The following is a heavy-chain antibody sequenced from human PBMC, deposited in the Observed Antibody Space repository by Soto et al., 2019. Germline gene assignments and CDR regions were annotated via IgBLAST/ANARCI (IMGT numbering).Heavy chain of an antibody. CDR3: AKTSTGSCYSALGN. CDR2: ISGSGGDT. D-gene: IGHD2-15*01. J-gene: IGHJ4*02. CDR1: GFTFSSYA. Sequence: EVQVLESGGGLVQPGGSLRLSCAASGFTFSSYAMTWVRQAPGKGLEWVSAISGSGGDTYYAGSVKGRFTISRDNSKNTLYLQMNSLRAEDTAVYYCAKTSTGSCYSALGNWGQGTLVTVSS. V-gene: IGHV3-23*01.